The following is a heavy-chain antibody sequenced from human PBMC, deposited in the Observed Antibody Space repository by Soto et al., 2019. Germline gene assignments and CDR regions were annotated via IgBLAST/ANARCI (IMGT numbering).Heavy chain of an antibody. CDR1: GSRFSNYV. CDR3: AREGRGKKAGYNGLVSLGY. V-gene: IGHV1-69*01. D-gene: IGHD2-2*02. CDR2: IIPIFNST. J-gene: IGHJ4*02. Sequence: QVQLVQSGAEVKTPGSSLKVSCKVSGSRFSNYVISWVRQAPGHGLEWLGRIIPIFNSTKYAQSFPGRFTITADESTSTASLELSSLRSDDTAVYYCAREGRGKKAGYNGLVSLGYWGQGTLVTVSS.